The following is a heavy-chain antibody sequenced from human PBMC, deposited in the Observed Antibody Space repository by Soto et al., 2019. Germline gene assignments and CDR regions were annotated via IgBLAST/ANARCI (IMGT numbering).Heavy chain of an antibody. D-gene: IGHD3-10*01. CDR1: GGSISSGGFY. Sequence: TLSLTCSISGGSISSGGFYWSRVRQRPGKGLEWIGYVYFNESTYYNTSLKSRVTISVGTSKRQSSLRLSSVTAADAAVYYCARQITMARGIDFWGPGMSVTVSS. CDR2: VYFNEST. J-gene: IGHJ4*02. V-gene: IGHV4-31*03. CDR3: ARQITMARGIDF.